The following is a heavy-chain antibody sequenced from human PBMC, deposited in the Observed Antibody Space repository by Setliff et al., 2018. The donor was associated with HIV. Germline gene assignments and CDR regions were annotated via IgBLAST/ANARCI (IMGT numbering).Heavy chain of an antibody. CDR1: GYIFTYRY. V-gene: IGHV1-45*02. Sequence: GASVKVSCKASGYIFTYRYLHWVRQAPGQALEWMGWITPYNGNTNYAQKFQERVTITRDTSLNPVYMELRSLRSEDTAVYYCARGSGYVIDYWGQGTLVTVSS. J-gene: IGHJ4*02. CDR2: ITPYNGNT. D-gene: IGHD3-22*01. CDR3: ARGSGYVIDY.